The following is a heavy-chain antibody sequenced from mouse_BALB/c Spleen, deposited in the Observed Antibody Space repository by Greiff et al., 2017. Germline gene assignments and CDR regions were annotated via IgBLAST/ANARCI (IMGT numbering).Heavy chain of an antibody. V-gene: IGHV3-6*02. CDR2: ISYDGSN. D-gene: IGHD2-3*01. J-gene: IGHJ2*01. Sequence: DVKLQESGPGLVKPSQSLSLTCSVTGYSITSGYYWNWIRQFPGNKLEWMGYISYDGSNNYNPSLKNRISITRDTSKNQFFLKLNSVTTEDTATYYCAREGGDGYFDYGGQGTTLTVSS. CDR3: AREGGDGYFDY. CDR1: GYSITSGYY.